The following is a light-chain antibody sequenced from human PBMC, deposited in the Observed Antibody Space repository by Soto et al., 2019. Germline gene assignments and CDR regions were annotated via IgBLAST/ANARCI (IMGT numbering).Light chain of an antibody. CDR1: SSDIGTYNL. Sequence: QSALTQPASVSGSPGQSITISCIGSSSDIGTYNLVSWYQHHPGKAPKLIIYEGSLRPSGISYRFSASKSGNTASLTISGLQAEDKADYHCCSYAGSDTWVFGGGTKLTVL. CDR3: CSYAGSDTWV. J-gene: IGLJ2*01. V-gene: IGLV2-23*01. CDR2: EGS.